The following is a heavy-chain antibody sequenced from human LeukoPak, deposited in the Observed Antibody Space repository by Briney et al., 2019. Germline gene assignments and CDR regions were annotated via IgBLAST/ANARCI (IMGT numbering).Heavy chain of an antibody. V-gene: IGHV1-69*04. CDR3: ARDEIQQLVNDAFDI. D-gene: IGHD6-13*01. J-gene: IGHJ3*02. Sequence: ASVKVSCKASGGTFSSYAISWVRQAPGQGLEWMGRIIPILGIANYAQKFQGRVTITADKSTSTAYMELSSLRSEDTAVYYCARDEIQQLVNDAFDIWGQGTMVTVSS. CDR2: IIPILGIA. CDR1: GGTFSSYA.